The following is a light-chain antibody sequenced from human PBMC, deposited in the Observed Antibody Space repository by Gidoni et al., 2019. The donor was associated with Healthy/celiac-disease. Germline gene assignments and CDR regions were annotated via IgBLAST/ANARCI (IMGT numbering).Light chain of an antibody. J-gene: IGKJ1*01. CDR3: QQHDNWPPT. CDR2: DAS. CDR1: QSVSNY. Sequence: DILLTQSPATLSLSPGERATITCKASQSVSNYLAWYQQKPGQAPRLLIYDASNRATGIPARFSGSGSGTDFTLTISSLEPEDIAVYYCQQHDNWPPTFGQGTKVDIK. V-gene: IGKV3-11*01.